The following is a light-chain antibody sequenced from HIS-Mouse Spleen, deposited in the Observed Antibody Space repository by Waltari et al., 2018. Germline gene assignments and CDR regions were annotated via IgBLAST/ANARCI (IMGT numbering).Light chain of an antibody. CDR3: YSTDSSGNHRV. CDR2: KDS. CDR1: VLAKKY. V-gene: IGLV3-27*01. J-gene: IGLJ2*01. Sequence: SYELTQPSSVSVSPGQTARITCSGAVLAKKYARWFQQKPGQAPVLVIYKDSERPSGIPERFSGSSSGTTVTLTISGAQVEDEADYYCYSTDSSGNHRVFGGGTKLTVL.